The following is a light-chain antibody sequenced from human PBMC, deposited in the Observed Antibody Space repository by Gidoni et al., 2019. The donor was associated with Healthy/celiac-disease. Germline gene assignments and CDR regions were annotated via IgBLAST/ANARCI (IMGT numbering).Light chain of an antibody. Sequence: DIVMTQSPDSLAVSLGERATINCKSSQSVLYSSNNQNYLAWYQQKPGQPPKLSIYWASTRESGVPDRFSGSGSGTDFTLTISSLQAEDVAVYYCQQYYSTPTWTFGQGTKVEIK. J-gene: IGKJ1*01. CDR2: WAS. CDR3: QQYYSTPTWT. V-gene: IGKV4-1*01. CDR1: QSVLYSSNNQNY.